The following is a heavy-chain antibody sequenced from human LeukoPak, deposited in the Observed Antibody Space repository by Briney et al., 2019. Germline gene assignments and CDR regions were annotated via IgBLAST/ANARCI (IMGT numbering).Heavy chain of an antibody. V-gene: IGHV1-46*01. J-gene: IGHJ4*02. D-gene: IGHD6-19*01. Sequence: SSVKVSCKTSGYTFTTYYMHWVRQAPGQGLEWMGIINPSGGTTNYAQKFQGRVTMTRDTPTTTLYMELSSLRSEDTAVYYCARGRPGSGWSFDYWGQGTLVTVA. CDR3: ARGRPGSGWSFDY. CDR2: INPSGGTT. CDR1: GYTFTTYY.